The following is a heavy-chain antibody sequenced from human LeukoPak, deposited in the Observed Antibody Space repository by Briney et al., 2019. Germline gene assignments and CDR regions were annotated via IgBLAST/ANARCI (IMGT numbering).Heavy chain of an antibody. D-gene: IGHD2-2*01. J-gene: IGHJ4*02. CDR1: GFTFSSYS. CDR3: ARDIVVVPATLGY. Sequence: GGSLRLFCAASGFTFSSYSMNWVRQAPGKGLEWVSSISSSSSYIYYADSVKGRFTISRDNAKNSLYLQMNSLRAEDTAVYYCARDIVVVPATLGYWGQGTLVTVSS. V-gene: IGHV3-21*01. CDR2: ISSSSSYI.